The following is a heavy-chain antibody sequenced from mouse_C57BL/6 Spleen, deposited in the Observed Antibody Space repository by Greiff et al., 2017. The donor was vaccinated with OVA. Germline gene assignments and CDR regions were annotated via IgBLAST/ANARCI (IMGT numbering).Heavy chain of an antibody. J-gene: IGHJ2*01. CDR1: GYTFTSYW. CDR3: ARYRTYYFDY. V-gene: IGHV1-52*01. Sequence: QVQLQQPGAELVRPGSSVKLSCKASGYTFTSYWMHWVKQRPIQGLEWIGNIDPSDSETHYNQKFKDKATLTVDKSSSTAYMQLRSLTSEDSAVYYCARYRTYYFDYWGQGTTLTVSS. CDR2: IDPSDSET.